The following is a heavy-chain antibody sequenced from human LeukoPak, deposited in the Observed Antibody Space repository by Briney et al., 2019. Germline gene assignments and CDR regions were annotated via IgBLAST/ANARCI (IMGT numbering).Heavy chain of an antibody. CDR2: IYYSGST. V-gene: IGHV4-59*01. CDR3: ARAYSSGWLYYFDY. J-gene: IGHJ4*02. D-gene: IGHD6-19*01. CDR1: GGSFSGYY. Sequence: SETLSLTCAVYGGSFSGYYWSWIRQPPGKGLEWIGYIYYSGSTNYNSSLKSRVTISVDTSKNQFSLKLSSVTAADTAVYYCARAYSSGWLYYFDYWGQGTLVTVSS.